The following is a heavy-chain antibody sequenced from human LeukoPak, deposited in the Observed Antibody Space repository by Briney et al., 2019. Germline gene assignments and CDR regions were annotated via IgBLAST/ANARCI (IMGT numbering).Heavy chain of an antibody. J-gene: IGHJ4*02. D-gene: IGHD1-20*01. CDR3: ARVGAYAAINW. V-gene: IGHV3-48*03. CDR1: GFPFSTYE. CDR2: ISDSGSTI. Sequence: GGSLRLSCAASGFPFSTYEMRWVRQAPGKGLEWVSDISDSGSTIYYADSVKGRFTISRANAKNSLYLQMNSLSVEDTAVYYCARVGAYAAINWWGQGTLVTVSS.